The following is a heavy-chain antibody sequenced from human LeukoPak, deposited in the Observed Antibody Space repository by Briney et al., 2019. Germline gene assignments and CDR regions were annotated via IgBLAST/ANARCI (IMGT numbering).Heavy chain of an antibody. CDR3: ARRDDSSGYHKIFDY. J-gene: IGHJ4*02. CDR1: RGSISSSSYY. CDR2: IYYIGST. Sequence: SETLSLTCTVSRGSISSSSYYWGWIRQPPGKGLEWLGSIYYIGSTYYNPSLKSRVTISVDTSKNQFYLKLSSLNAADTAVYYCARRDDSSGYHKIFDYWGQGTLVTVSS. D-gene: IGHD3-22*01. V-gene: IGHV4-39*01.